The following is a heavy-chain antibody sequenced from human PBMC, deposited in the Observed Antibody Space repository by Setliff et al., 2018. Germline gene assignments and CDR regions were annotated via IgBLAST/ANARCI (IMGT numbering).Heavy chain of an antibody. Sequence: GGSLRLSCAASGFTFRDYTMAWVRQAPGKGLEWVAGVIQVGNGYYADSMKGRSVISRDNSRNSCFLQLNNLRPEDTATYYCVKGTTATIKHFDNWGQGILVTVSS. CDR2: VIQVGNG. V-gene: IGHV3-23*01. D-gene: IGHD4-17*01. J-gene: IGHJ4*02. CDR1: GFTFRDYT. CDR3: VKGTTATIKHFDN.